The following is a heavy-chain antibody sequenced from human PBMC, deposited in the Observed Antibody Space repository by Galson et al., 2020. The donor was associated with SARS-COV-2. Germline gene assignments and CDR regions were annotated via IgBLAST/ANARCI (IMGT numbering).Heavy chain of an antibody. V-gene: IGHV4-31*03. Sequence: SETLSLTCTVAGASIDSGSYYWSWIRHHPTKGLEWIGYSFYSRNTYYNPSLRGRVTISLDASKNQFSLNLTSVTAADTAVYHCARGSLVRAFDSWGQGTLVTVSS. CDR1: GASIDSGSYY. CDR2: SFYSRNT. J-gene: IGHJ5*01. CDR3: ARGSLVRAFDS. D-gene: IGHD3-10*01.